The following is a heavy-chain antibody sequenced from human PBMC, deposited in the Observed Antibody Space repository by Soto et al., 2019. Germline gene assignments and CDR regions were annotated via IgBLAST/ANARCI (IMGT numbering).Heavy chain of an antibody. CDR1: GYTFTGYY. Sequence: ASVKVSCKASGYTFTGYYMHWVRQAPGQGLEWMGWINPNSGGTNYAQKFQGWVTMTRDTSISTAYMELSRLRSDDTAVYYCARPSGSGSYYSLDYWGQGTLVTVSS. V-gene: IGHV1-2*04. J-gene: IGHJ4*02. D-gene: IGHD3-10*01. CDR2: INPNSGGT. CDR3: ARPSGSGSYYSLDY.